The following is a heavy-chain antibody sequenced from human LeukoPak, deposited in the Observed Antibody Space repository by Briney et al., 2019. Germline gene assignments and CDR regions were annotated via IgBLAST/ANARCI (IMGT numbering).Heavy chain of an antibody. CDR3: ARGGTMIVVVTRKDAFDI. Sequence: ASVKVSCKASGYTFTSYGISWVRQAPGQGLEWMGWISAYNGNTNYAQKLQGRVTMTTDTSTSTAYMELRSLGSDDTAVYYCARGGTMIVVVTRKDAFDIWGQGTMVTVSS. V-gene: IGHV1-18*01. J-gene: IGHJ3*02. CDR2: ISAYNGNT. CDR1: GYTFTSYG. D-gene: IGHD3-22*01.